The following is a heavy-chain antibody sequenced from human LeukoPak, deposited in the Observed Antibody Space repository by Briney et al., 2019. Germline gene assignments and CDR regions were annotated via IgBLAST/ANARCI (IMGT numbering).Heavy chain of an antibody. D-gene: IGHD3-10*01. Sequence: SETLSLTCTVSGGSISSYYWSWIRQPPGKGLEWIGHIYYSGATRYNPSLKSRITISVDTSKNQFSLMLSSVTAADTAVYYCARFGITVVRGGKYYFDYWGQGTLVTVSS. CDR1: GGSISSYY. V-gene: IGHV4-59*08. CDR3: ARFGITVVRGGKYYFDY. CDR2: IYYSGAT. J-gene: IGHJ4*02.